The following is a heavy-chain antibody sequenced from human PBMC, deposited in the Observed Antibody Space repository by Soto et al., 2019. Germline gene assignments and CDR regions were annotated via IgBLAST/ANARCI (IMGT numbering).Heavy chain of an antibody. V-gene: IGHV1-69*04. J-gene: IGHJ5*02. Sequence: ASVKVSCKASGGTFSSYTISWVRQAPGQGLEWMGRIIPILGIANYAQKFQGRVTITADKSTSTAYMELSSLRSEDTAVYYCARDSTDNNCGGDCRDGSWFDPWGQGTLVTVSS. CDR3: ARDSTDNNCGGDCRDGSWFDP. CDR2: IIPILGIA. D-gene: IGHD2-21*01. CDR1: GGTFSSYT.